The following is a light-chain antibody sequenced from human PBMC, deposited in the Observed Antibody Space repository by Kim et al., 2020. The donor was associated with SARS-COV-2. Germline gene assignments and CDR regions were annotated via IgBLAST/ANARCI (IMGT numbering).Light chain of an antibody. J-gene: IGKJ1*01. CDR2: KAS. Sequence: DIQMTQSPSTLSAFVGDTVTLSCRASQSVSSWVAWYQQKPGKAPKLLIYKASTLEKGVPSRFRGSGSGTDFTLTVSSLQPDDFATYYCQQYLSFSTFGQGTKVDIK. CDR3: QQYLSFST. CDR1: QSVSSW. V-gene: IGKV1-5*03.